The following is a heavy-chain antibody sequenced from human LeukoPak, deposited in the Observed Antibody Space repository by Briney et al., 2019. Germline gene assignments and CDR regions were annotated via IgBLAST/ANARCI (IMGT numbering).Heavy chain of an antibody. V-gene: IGHV4-38-2*02. CDR2: IYHSGST. CDR1: GYSISSGYY. D-gene: IGHD1-26*01. CDR3: ARGWREWELTDAFDI. Sequence: PSETLSLTCTVSGYSISSGYYWGWIRQPPGKGLEWIGSIYHSGSTYYNPSLKSRVTISVDTSKNQFSLKLSSVTAADTAVYYCARGWREWELTDAFDIWGQGTMVTVSS. J-gene: IGHJ3*02.